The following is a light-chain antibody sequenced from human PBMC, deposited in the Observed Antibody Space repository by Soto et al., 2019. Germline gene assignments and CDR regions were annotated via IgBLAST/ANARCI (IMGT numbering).Light chain of an antibody. J-gene: IGKJ1*01. Sequence: EIMMTQSPATLSVSPGGRATLACWDSQSISGTLAWYQQNPSQAPRLRIYGAFTRATGFPARFSGSGSGTDFTLTITSLQSEDFAVYYCQQYDNWPWTFGQGTKVDIK. V-gene: IGKV3-15*01. CDR1: QSISGT. CDR2: GAF. CDR3: QQYDNWPWT.